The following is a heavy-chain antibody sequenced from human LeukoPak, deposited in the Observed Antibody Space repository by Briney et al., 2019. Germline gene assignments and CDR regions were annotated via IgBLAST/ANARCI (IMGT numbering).Heavy chain of an antibody. D-gene: IGHD2-2*01. Sequence: ASVKVSCKASGYTFTSYYMHWVRQAPGQGLEWMGIINPSGGSTGYAQKFQGRVTMTRDTSTSTVYMELSSLRSEDTAVYYCARRGVVSLRLIVVVPAALDYWGQGTLVTVSS. J-gene: IGHJ4*02. V-gene: IGHV1-46*01. CDR2: INPSGGST. CDR1: GYTFTSYY. CDR3: ARRGVVSLRLIVVVPAALDY.